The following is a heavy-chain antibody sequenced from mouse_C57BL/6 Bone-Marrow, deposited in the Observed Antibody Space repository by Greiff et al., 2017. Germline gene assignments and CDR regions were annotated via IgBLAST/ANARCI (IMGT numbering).Heavy chain of an antibody. V-gene: IGHV1-50*01. CDR2: IDPSDSYT. J-gene: IGHJ2*01. Sequence: QVQLQQPGAELVKPGASVKLSCKASGYTFTSYWMQWVKQRPGQGLEWIGEIDPSDSYTNYNQKFKGKATLTVDTSSSTAYMQLSSLTSEDSAVYYCARDVLRFDYWGQGTTLTVSS. CDR3: ARDVLRFDY. CDR1: GYTFTSYW. D-gene: IGHD2-12*01.